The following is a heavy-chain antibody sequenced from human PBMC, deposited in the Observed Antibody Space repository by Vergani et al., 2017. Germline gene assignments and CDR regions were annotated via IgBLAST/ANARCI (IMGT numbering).Heavy chain of an antibody. Sequence: QVQLVQSGAEVKKPGASVKVSCKASGYTFTSYAMHWVRQAPGQRLEWMGWINAGNGNTKYSQKFQGRVTITRDTSASTADMELSSLRSEDTAVYYCARGLGFVVPAVFGYWGQGTRVTVSS. J-gene: IGHJ4*02. CDR2: INAGNGNT. CDR3: ARGLGFVVPAVFGY. V-gene: IGHV1-3*01. CDR1: GYTFTSYA. D-gene: IGHD2-2*01.